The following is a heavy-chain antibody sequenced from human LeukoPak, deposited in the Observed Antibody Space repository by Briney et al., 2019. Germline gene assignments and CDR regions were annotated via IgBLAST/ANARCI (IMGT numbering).Heavy chain of an antibody. Sequence: ASVKVSCKASGYTFTTYDINWVRQATGQGLEWMGWMNPNSGNTGYAQKFQGRVTITRNTSISTAYMELSSLRSEDTAVYYCARGRYFDWLSNYYYYYMDVWGKGTTVTVSS. J-gene: IGHJ6*03. CDR1: GYTFTTYD. V-gene: IGHV1-8*03. CDR3: ARGRYFDWLSNYYYYYMDV. CDR2: MNPNSGNT. D-gene: IGHD3-9*01.